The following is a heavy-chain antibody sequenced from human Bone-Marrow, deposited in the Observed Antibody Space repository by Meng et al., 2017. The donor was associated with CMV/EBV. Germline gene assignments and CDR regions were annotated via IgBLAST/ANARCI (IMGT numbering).Heavy chain of an antibody. D-gene: IGHD3-10*01. CDR2: IDWNGGSI. Sequence: GGSLRLSCAASGFTFNDYAMHWVRQAPGKGLEWVSGIDWNGGSIGYAGSVKGRFTISRYNAKSSVYLQMNNLRTEDTAFYYCAGVGGDGSNYVRFDDWGQGTLVTVSS. CDR1: GFTFNDYA. CDR3: AGVGGDGSNYVRFDD. V-gene: IGHV3-9*01. J-gene: IGHJ4*02.